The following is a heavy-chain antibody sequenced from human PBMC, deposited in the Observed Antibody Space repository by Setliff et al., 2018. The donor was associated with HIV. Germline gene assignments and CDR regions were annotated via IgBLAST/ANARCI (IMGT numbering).Heavy chain of an antibody. CDR1: GGSISSGDYY. J-gene: IGHJ4*02. V-gene: IGHV4-31*03. D-gene: IGHD3-16*01. Sequence: SSETLSLTCTVSGGSISSGDYYWSWIRQHPGKGLEWIGYIYYSGSTYYNPSLKSRVTISVDTSKNQFSLKVSSVTAADTAVYYCARERSLITNRRYFDSWGQGTLVTVSS. CDR3: ARERSLITNRRYFDS. CDR2: IYYSGST.